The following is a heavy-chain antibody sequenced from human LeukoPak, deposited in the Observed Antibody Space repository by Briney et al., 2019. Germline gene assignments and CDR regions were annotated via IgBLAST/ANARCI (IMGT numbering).Heavy chain of an antibody. J-gene: IGHJ6*03. CDR1: GFTFSSYS. V-gene: IGHV3-48*01. Sequence: GGSLRLSCAASGFTFSSYSMNWVRQAPGKGLEWVSYISSSSSTIYYADSVKGRFTISRDNAKNSLYLQMNSLRAGDTAVYYCARDRGRYYMDVWGKGTTVTISS. CDR3: ARDRGRYYMDV. CDR2: ISSSSSTI. D-gene: IGHD6-25*01.